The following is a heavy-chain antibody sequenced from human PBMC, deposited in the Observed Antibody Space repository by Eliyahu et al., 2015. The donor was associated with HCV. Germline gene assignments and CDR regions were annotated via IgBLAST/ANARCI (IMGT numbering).Heavy chain of an antibody. CDR2: IFPSGIT. CDR3: ARGSREIDY. J-gene: IGHJ4*02. D-gene: IGHD1-26*01. Sequence: QVQLQESGPGQVKPSETLSLTCSVSGASLNNYYWSWIRQPAGKGLEWIGRIFPSGITDYNPXLKGRVTMSVDTSKNQFXLRLNSVTAADTAVYYCARGSREIDYWGQGTLVTVSS. CDR1: GASLNNYY. V-gene: IGHV4-4*07.